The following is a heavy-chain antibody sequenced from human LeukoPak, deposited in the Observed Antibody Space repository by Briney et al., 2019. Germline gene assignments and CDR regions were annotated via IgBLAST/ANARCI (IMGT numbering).Heavy chain of an antibody. CDR2: IYYSGST. J-gene: IGHJ4*01. V-gene: IGHV4-31*03. CDR1: GVSISSGGYY. D-gene: IGHD3-3*01. Sequence: SETLSLTCTVSGVSISSGGYYWSWIRQHPGKGLEWIGYIYYSGSTYYNPSLESRVTISVDTSKNQFPLKLSSVTAADTAVYYCARAAYYDFWSGYYTREHFDYWGQGTLVTVSS. CDR3: ARAAYYDFWSGYYTREHFDY.